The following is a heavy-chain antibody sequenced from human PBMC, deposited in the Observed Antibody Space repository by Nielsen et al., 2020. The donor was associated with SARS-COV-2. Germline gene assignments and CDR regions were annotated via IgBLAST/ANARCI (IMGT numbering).Heavy chain of an antibody. V-gene: IGHV3-21*03. CDR2: ISSSSSYI. Sequence: VRQAPGKGLEWVSSISSSSSYIYYADSVKGRFTISRDNAKNSLYLQMNSLKTEDTAVYYCTTVATYYDFWSGYYLGYWGQGTLVTVSS. CDR3: TTVATYYDFWSGYYLGY. J-gene: IGHJ4*02. D-gene: IGHD3-3*01.